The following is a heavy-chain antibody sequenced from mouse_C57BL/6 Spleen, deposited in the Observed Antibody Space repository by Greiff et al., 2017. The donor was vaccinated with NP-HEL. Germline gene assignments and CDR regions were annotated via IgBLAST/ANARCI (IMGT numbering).Heavy chain of an antibody. J-gene: IGHJ3*01. CDR1: GYTFTSYW. V-gene: IGHV1-59*01. CDR3: ARAYYYGSSYVAY. Sequence: QVQLQQPGAELVRPGPSVKLSCKASGYTFTSYWMHWVKQRPGQGLEWIGVIDPSDSYTNYNQKFKGKATLTVDTASSTAYMQLSSLTSEDSAVYYCARAYYYGSSYVAYWGQGTLVTVSA. CDR2: IDPSDSYT. D-gene: IGHD1-1*01.